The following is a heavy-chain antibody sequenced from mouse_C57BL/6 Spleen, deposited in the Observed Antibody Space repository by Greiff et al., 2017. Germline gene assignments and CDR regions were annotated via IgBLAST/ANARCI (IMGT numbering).Heavy chain of an antibody. CDR2: IRLKSDNYAT. D-gene: IGHD1-1*01. CDR1: GFTFSNYW. V-gene: IGHV6-3*01. J-gene: IGHJ2*01. CDR3: TYGSFYFDY. Sequence: EVQRVESGGGLVQPGGSMKLSCVASGFTFSNYWMNWVRQSPEKGLEWVAQIRLKSDNYATHYAESVKGRFTISRDDSKSSVYLQMNNLRAEDTGIYYCTYGSFYFDYWGQGTTLTVSS.